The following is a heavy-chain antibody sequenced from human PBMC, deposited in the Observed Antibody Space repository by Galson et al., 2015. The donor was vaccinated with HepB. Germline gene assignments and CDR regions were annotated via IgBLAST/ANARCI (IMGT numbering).Heavy chain of an antibody. Sequence: SVKVSCKASGYTFTSYYMHWVRQAPGQGLEWMGIINPSGGSTSYAQKFQGRVTMTRDTSTSTVYMELSSLRSEDTAVYYCARGEIEYGSGSYGRYYYYGMDVWGQGTTVTVSS. CDR2: INPSGGST. CDR3: ARGEIEYGSGSYGRYYYYGMDV. CDR1: GYTFTSYY. J-gene: IGHJ6*02. D-gene: IGHD3-10*01. V-gene: IGHV1-46*01.